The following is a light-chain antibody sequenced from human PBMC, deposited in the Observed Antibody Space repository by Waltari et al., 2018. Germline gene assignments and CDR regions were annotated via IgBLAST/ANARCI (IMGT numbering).Light chain of an antibody. CDR3: QQYNNWPPYT. CDR1: QSVSSN. V-gene: IGKV3-15*01. Sequence: EIVMTHPPATLSVSPGDTASPSCRASQSVSSNLAWYQQKPGQAPRLLIYGAYTRATGIPARFRGSGSGTEFTLTISSLQSEDFAVYYCQQYNNWPPYTFGQGTKLEIK. CDR2: GAY. J-gene: IGKJ2*01.